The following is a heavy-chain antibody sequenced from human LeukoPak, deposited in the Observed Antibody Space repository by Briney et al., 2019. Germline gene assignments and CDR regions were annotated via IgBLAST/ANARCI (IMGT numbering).Heavy chain of an antibody. J-gene: IGHJ3*02. CDR3: ARDRYYYDTSGPPLDI. D-gene: IGHD3-22*01. CDR2: IYTSGST. V-gene: IGHV4-61*02. Sequence: PSETLSLTCTVSGGSISSSSYYWSWIRQPAGKGLEWIGRIYTSGSTNYNPSLKSRVTMSVDTSKNQFSLRLSSVTAADTAVYYCARDRYYYDTSGPPLDIWGQGTMVTVSS. CDR1: GGSISSSSYY.